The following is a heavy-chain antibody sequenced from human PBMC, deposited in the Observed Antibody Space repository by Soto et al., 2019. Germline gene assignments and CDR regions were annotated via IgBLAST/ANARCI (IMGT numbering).Heavy chain of an antibody. Sequence: PSETLSLTCAVYGGSFSGYYWSWIRQPPGKGLEWIGETNHSGSTNYNPSLKSRVTISVDTSKNQFSLKLSSVTAADTAVYYCARGDYYYDSSGYYGYFDYWGQGTLVTVSS. CDR2: TNHSGST. V-gene: IGHV4-34*01. CDR1: GGSFSGYY. CDR3: ARGDYYYDSSGYYGYFDY. D-gene: IGHD3-22*01. J-gene: IGHJ4*02.